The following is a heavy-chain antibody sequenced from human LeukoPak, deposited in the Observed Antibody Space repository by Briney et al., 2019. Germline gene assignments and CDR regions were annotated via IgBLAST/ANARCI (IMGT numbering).Heavy chain of an antibody. J-gene: IGHJ4*02. V-gene: IGHV3-23*01. CDR2: ISGSGGST. Sequence: GGSLRLSCAASGFTFSSYAMSWVRQAPGKGLEWVSAISGSGGSTYYADSVKGRFTISRDNSKNTLYLQMNSLRVEDTAVYYCAKDFNSGCSSTSCYGVLGYFDYWGQGTLVTVSS. D-gene: IGHD2-2*01. CDR1: GFTFSSYA. CDR3: AKDFNSGCSSTSCYGVLGYFDY.